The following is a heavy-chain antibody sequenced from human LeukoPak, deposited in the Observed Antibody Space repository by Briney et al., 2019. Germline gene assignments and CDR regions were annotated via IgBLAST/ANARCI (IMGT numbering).Heavy chain of an antibody. Sequence: SETLSLTCSVSGGSISSYYWSWIRQPPGKGLEWIGYIYYSGSTNYNPSLKSRVTISVDTSKNQFSLKLSSVTAADTALYYCARGHYDILTGYYEYAFDIWGQGTMVTVSS. CDR2: IYYSGST. CDR1: GGSISSYY. D-gene: IGHD3-9*01. V-gene: IGHV4-59*01. J-gene: IGHJ3*02. CDR3: ARGHYDILTGYYEYAFDI.